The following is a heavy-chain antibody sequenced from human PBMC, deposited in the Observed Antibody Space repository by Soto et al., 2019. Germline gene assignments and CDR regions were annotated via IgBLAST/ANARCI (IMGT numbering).Heavy chain of an antibody. CDR1: GFTFSSYG. CDR3: AKALGLGGMDV. CDR2: ISYGGSNK. J-gene: IGHJ6*02. D-gene: IGHD5-12*01. V-gene: IGHV3-30*18. Sequence: PGGSLRLSCAASGFTFSSYGMHWVRQAPGKGLEWVAVISYGGSNKYYADSVKGRFTISRDNSKSTLYLQMNSLRAEDTAVYYCAKALGLGGMDVWGQGTTVTVSS.